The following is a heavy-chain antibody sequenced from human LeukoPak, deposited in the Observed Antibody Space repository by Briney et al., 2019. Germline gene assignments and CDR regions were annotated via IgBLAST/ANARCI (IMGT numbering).Heavy chain of an antibody. D-gene: IGHD1-26*01. CDR1: GGSISSSSYY. CDR2: IYYSGST. CDR3: AREFGGSYYRGWEFDY. Sequence: SETLSLTCTVSGGSISSSSYYWGWIRQPPGKGLEWIGSIYYSGSTYYNPSLKSRVTISVDTSKNQFSLKLSSVTAADTAVYYCAREFGGSYYRGWEFDYWGQGTLVTVSS. J-gene: IGHJ4*02. V-gene: IGHV4-39*07.